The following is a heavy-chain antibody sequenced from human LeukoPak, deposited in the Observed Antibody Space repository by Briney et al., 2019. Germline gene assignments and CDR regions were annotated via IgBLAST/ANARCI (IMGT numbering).Heavy chain of an antibody. J-gene: IGHJ4*02. V-gene: IGHV1-69*04. CDR1: GGTFSSYA. CDR3: ARLDSSGYPPDY. CDR2: IIPILGIA. Sequence: ASVKVSCKASGGTFSSYAISWVRQAPGRGLEWMGRIIPILGIANYAQKFQGRVTITADKSTSTAYMELSSLRSEDTAVYYCARLDSSGYPPDYWGQGTLVTVSS. D-gene: IGHD3-22*01.